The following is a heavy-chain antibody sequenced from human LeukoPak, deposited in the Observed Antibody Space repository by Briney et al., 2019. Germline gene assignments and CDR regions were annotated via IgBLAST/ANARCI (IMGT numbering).Heavy chain of an antibody. CDR2: ISGSGGST. D-gene: IGHD5-18*01. V-gene: IGHV3-23*01. CDR1: GFTFSSYG. J-gene: IGHJ4*02. Sequence: PGRSLRLSCAASGFTFSSYGMSWVRQAPGRGLEWVSAISGSGGSTYYADSVRGRFTISRDNAKNTLYLQMNSLRAEDTAVYYCARGYSYGTDYWGQGTLVTVSS. CDR3: ARGYSYGTDY.